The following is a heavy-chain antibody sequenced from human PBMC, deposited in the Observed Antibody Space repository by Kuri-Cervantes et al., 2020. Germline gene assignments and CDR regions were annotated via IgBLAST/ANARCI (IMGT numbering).Heavy chain of an antibody. CDR2: INADSGDT. Sequence: ASVKVSCKASGYTFTGYYMHWVRQAPGQGLEWMGWINADSGDTKYSQNFQGRVTITRDTSAITSDMELNSLRSEDTAVYYCVRGGVGSIGYFDYWGQGALVTVSS. J-gene: IGHJ4*02. D-gene: IGHD1-26*01. CDR1: GYTFTGYY. V-gene: IGHV1-3*01. CDR3: VRGGVGSIGYFDY.